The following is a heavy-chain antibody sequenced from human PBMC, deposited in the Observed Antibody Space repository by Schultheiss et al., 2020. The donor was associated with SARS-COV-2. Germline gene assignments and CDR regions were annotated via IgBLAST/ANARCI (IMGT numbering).Heavy chain of an antibody. CDR1: GFTFSSYA. CDR3: AREDGDYVPTSTYYYGMDV. CDR2: IRSKAYGGTT. V-gene: IGHV3-71*01. Sequence: GGSLRLSCAASGFTFSSYAMTWVRQAPGKGLEWVGFIRSKAYGGTTEYAASVKGRFTISRDDSKSIAYLQMNSLRAEDTAVYYCAREDGDYVPTSTYYYGMDVWGQGTTVTVSS. D-gene: IGHD4-17*01. J-gene: IGHJ6*02.